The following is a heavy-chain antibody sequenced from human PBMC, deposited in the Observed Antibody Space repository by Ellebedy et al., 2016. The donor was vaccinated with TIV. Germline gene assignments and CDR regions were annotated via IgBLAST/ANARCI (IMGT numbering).Heavy chain of an antibody. CDR2: INVADGNT. D-gene: IGHD2-15*01. J-gene: IGHJ5*02. CDR1: GYTFTTYA. V-gene: IGHV1-3*01. Sequence: ASVKVSCKASGYTFTTYAIHWVRQAPGESPVDMGWINVADGNTKYSQKFQGRVTFTRDTSANTDYMHLSDLRTDDAAVYYCARDPLGYCSGGSCTNNWFDPWGQGTLVTVSS. CDR3: ARDPLGYCSGGSCTNNWFDP.